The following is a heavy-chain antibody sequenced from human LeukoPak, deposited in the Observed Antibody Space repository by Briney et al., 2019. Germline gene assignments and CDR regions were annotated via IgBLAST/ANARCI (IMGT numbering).Heavy chain of an antibody. Sequence: SETLSLTCTVSGGSISSYYWSWIRQPAGKGLEWIGRIYTSGSTYYNPSLKSRVTISVDTSKNQFSLKLSSVTAADTAVYYCARKQLVRYGDYFDYWGQGTLVTVSS. CDR3: ARKQLVRYGDYFDY. V-gene: IGHV4-4*07. D-gene: IGHD6-6*01. J-gene: IGHJ4*02. CDR2: IYTSGST. CDR1: GGSISSYY.